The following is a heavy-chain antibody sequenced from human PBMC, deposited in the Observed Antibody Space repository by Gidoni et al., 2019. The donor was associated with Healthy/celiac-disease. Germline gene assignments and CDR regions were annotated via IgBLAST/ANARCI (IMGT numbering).Heavy chain of an antibody. D-gene: IGHD3-22*01. J-gene: IGHJ4*02. CDR2: INHSGST. Sequence: QVQLQQWGAGLLKPSETLSLTCAVSGGSFSGYYWSWIRQPPGKGLEWIGEINHSGSTNYNPSLKSRVTISVDTSKNQFSLKLSSVTAADTAVYYCARAGSSGYPFDYWGQGTLVTVSP. V-gene: IGHV4-34*01. CDR3: ARAGSSGYPFDY. CDR1: GGSFSGYY.